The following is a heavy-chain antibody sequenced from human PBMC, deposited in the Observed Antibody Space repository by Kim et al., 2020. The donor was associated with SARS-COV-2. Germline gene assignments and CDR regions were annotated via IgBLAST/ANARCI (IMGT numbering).Heavy chain of an antibody. J-gene: IGHJ4*02. CDR3: ARSYGDLRFDY. V-gene: IGHV4-59*01. D-gene: IGHD4-17*01. Sequence: TTNTPPPESRVTIAEHTSKNQFSLKLSSVTAADTAVYYCARSYGDLRFDYWGQGTLVTVSS. CDR2: T.